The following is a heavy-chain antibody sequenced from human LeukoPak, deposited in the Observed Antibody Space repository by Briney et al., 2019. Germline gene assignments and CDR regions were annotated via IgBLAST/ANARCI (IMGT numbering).Heavy chain of an antibody. Sequence: SETLSLTCAVSGGSISSGGYSWSWIRQPPGNGLGWIGYIYYSGSTYYNPSLKSRVTISVDTSKNQFSLKLSSVTAADTAVYYCARAWGCAFDIWGQGTMAAVSS. D-gene: IGHD7-27*01. J-gene: IGHJ3*02. V-gene: IGHV4-30-4*07. CDR2: IYYSGST. CDR3: ARAWGCAFDI. CDR1: GGSISSGGYS.